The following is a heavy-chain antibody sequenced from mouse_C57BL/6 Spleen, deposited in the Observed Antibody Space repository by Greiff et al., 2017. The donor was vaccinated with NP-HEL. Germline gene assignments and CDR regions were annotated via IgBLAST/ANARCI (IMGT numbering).Heavy chain of an antibody. CDR3: TRQGEGFAY. J-gene: IGHJ3*01. V-gene: IGHV1-15*01. CDR2: IDPETGGT. D-gene: IGHD3-3*01. CDR1: GYTFTDYE. Sequence: VQLQQSGAELVRPGASVTLSCKASGYTFTDYEMHWVKQTPVHGLEWIGAIDPETGGTAYNQKVKGKAILTADKSSSTAYMELRSLTSEDSAVYSCTRQGEGFAYWGQGTLVTVSA.